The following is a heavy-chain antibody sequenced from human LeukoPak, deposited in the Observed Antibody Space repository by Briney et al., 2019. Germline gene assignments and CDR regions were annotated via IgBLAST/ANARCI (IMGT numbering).Heavy chain of an antibody. D-gene: IGHD3-22*01. CDR2: INWNGGST. CDR1: GFTFSSNA. J-gene: IGHJ4*02. V-gene: IGHV3-20*04. CDR3: ARDYFDDSSGYYCFDY. Sequence: GGSLRLSCAASGFTFSSNAMSWVRQAPGKGLEWVSGINWNGGSTGYADSVKGRFTISRDNAKNSLYLQMNSLRAEDTALYYCARDYFDDSSGYYCFDYWGQGTLVTVSS.